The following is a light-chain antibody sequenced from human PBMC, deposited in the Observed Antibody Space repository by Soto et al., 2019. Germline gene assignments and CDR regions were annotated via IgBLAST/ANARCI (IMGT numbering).Light chain of an antibody. CDR1: QSVLDRSNNKNY. CDR2: WAF. J-gene: IGKJ2*01. V-gene: IGKV4-1*01. Sequence: DIVMTQSPDSLALSLGERATISCQSSQSVLDRSNNKNYLAWYQHKPGQVPKLLIYWAFTRRSGVPDRFSGSGSGTDFTLTINSLQAEDVAVYFCQQYYSSPPTFGQGNKLE. CDR3: QQYYSSPPT.